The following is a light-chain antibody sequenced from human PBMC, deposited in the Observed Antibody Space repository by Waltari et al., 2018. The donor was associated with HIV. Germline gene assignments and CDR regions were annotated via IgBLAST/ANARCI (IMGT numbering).Light chain of an antibody. Sequence: QSALTQPASVSGSPGQSITISCTGTSSDVGGYNYVSWYQQHPGKVPKLMIFEVSNRPSGVSNRFSVSKSGNTASLTISGLQAEDEADYYCSSYTSSSTLYVFGSGTKVTVL. J-gene: IGLJ1*01. CDR1: SSDVGGYNY. CDR2: EVS. V-gene: IGLV2-14*01. CDR3: SSYTSSSTLYV.